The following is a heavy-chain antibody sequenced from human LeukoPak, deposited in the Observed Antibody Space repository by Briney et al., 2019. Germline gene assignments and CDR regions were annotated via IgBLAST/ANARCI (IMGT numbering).Heavy chain of an antibody. Sequence: GGSLRLSCAASGFTSSSYSMNWVRQAPGKGLEWVAFIRYDELQDYYADSVRGRFTISRDNSKSALYLQMGSLRPEDTAMYYCVRDFSNYVAFFDSWGQGVLVTVSS. CDR3: VRDFSNYVAFFDS. V-gene: IGHV3-30*02. J-gene: IGHJ4*02. CDR2: IRYDELQD. D-gene: IGHD4-11*01. CDR1: GFTSSSYS.